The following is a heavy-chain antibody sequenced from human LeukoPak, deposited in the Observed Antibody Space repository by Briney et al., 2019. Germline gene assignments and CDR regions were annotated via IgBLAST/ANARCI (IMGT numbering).Heavy chain of an antibody. CDR2: IYPGDSDT. V-gene: IGHV5-51*01. J-gene: IGHJ4*02. D-gene: IGHD2-2*01. CDR1: GYSVTSYW. CDR3: ARLGCSSTSCYSNGYYFDY. Sequence: GESLKISCKGSGYSVTSYWIGGVRQMPGKGLEWMGIIYPGDSDTRDSPSFQGQVTISADKSIRTAYLQWSSLKASDTAMYYCARLGCSSTSCYSNGYYFDYWGQGTLVTVSS.